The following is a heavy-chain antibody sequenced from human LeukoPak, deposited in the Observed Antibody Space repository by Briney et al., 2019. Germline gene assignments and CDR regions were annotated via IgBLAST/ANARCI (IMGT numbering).Heavy chain of an antibody. V-gene: IGHV3-7*01. J-gene: IGHJ4*02. Sequence: GGSLRLSCAASGFSFSSYWMSWVRQALGKGLELVANIKRDGSEKYYVDSVKGRFTISRDNAKNSLYLQMNSLRAEDTAVYYCARDPVRRYDYWGQGTLVTVSS. CDR3: ARDPVRRYDY. D-gene: IGHD1-1*01. CDR2: IKRDGSEK. CDR1: GFSFSSYW.